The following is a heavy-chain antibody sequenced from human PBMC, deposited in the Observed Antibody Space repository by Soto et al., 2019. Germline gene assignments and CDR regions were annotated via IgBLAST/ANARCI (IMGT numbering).Heavy chain of an antibody. CDR1: GFTFDDYA. D-gene: IGHD6-13*01. J-gene: IGHJ6*02. Sequence: GGSLRLSCAASGFTFDDYAMHWVRQAPGKGLEWVSGISWNSDSIGYADSVKGRFTISRDNAKNTLYLQMNSLRAEDTAVYYCARDLEQQLVPREVFYYYYGMDVWGQGTTVTVSS. CDR2: ISWNSDSI. V-gene: IGHV3-9*01. CDR3: ARDLEQQLVPREVFYYYYGMDV.